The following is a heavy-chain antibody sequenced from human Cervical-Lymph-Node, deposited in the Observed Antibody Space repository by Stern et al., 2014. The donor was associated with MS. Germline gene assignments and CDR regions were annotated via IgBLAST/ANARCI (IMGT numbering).Heavy chain of an antibody. CDR2: IFLDDDK. CDR1: GFSLSTDGVG. V-gene: IGHV2-5*02. CDR3: TRYDSSGSYFPYYYGVDI. D-gene: IGHD3-22*01. Sequence: ESGPSLVKPTQTLTLTCSFSGFSLSTDGVGVGWVRQHPGKALEWLSLIFLDDDKRYSPSLKSRLTITKDTSKNKVVLTMTNLDPVDTGTYYCTRYDSSGSYFPYYYGVDIWGQGTTVTVSS. J-gene: IGHJ6*02.